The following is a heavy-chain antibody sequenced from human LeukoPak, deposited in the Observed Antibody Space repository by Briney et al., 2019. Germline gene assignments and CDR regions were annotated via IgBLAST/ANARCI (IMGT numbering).Heavy chain of an antibody. CDR3: ARGRGWVDH. J-gene: IGHJ4*02. Sequence: GGSLRLSCAASGFTFSSYGMHWVRQAPGKGLEWVAVISYDGSNKYYADSVKGRFTISRDNARNSVYLQLNSLRAEDTALYYCARGRGWVDHWGQGTLVTVSS. D-gene: IGHD3-16*01. V-gene: IGHV3-30*03. CDR1: GFTFSSYG. CDR2: ISYDGSNK.